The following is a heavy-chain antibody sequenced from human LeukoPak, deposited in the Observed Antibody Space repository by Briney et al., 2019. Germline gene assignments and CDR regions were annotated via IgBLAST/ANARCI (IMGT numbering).Heavy chain of an antibody. CDR2: INAGNANT. CDR3: ARAPYDILTGYSLNWFDP. CDR1: GYTFTDYA. J-gene: IGHJ5*02. V-gene: IGHV1-3*01. D-gene: IGHD3-9*01. Sequence: ASVKVSCKASGYTFTDYAMHWVRQAPGQRLEWTGWINAGNANTKYSQKFQGRVTITRDTSASTAYMELKSLSSADTAVYFCARAPYDILTGYSLNWFDPWGQGTLVTVSS.